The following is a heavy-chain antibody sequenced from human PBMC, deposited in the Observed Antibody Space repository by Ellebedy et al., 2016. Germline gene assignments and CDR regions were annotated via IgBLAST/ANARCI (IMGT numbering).Heavy chain of an antibody. Sequence: ASVKVSCKASGYTFIGNYMHWVRQAPGQGLEWMGWINPNSCGTSYAQKFQGRVTMTRDTSISTAYMELSRLRSDDTAVYYCARELGKVIAGREADVFDIWGQGTMVTVSS. J-gene: IGHJ3*02. V-gene: IGHV1-2*02. D-gene: IGHD6-6*01. CDR2: INPNSCGT. CDR1: GYTFIGNY. CDR3: ARELGKVIAGREADVFDI.